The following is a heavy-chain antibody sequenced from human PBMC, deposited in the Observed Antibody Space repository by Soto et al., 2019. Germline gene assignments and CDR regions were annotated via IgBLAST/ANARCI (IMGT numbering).Heavy chain of an antibody. CDR3: VKGALYYYFDY. CDR1: GFTFDDYA. D-gene: IGHD2-8*01. V-gene: IGHV3-9*01. CDR2: ISWNSGSI. Sequence: EVQLVESGGGLVQPGRSLRLSCAASGFTFDDYAMHWVRQAPGKGLEWVSGISWNSGSIGYADSVKGRFTISRDNAKNSLYLQMNSLRAEDTALYYCVKGALYYYFDYWGQGTLVTVSS. J-gene: IGHJ4*02.